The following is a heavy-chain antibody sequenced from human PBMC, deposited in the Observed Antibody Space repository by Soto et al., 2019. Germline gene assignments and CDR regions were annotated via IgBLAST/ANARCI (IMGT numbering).Heavy chain of an antibody. CDR3: AKDYSPTVVSSYGMDV. CDR2: ISYDGSNK. Sequence: QVQLVESGGGVVQPGRSLRLSCAASGFTFSSYGMHWVRQAPGKGLEWVAVISYDGSNKYYADSVKGRFTISRDNSKNTLYLQMNSVRAEDTAVYYCAKDYSPTVVSSYGMDVWGQGTTVTVSS. D-gene: IGHD4-17*01. V-gene: IGHV3-30*18. J-gene: IGHJ6*02. CDR1: GFTFSSYG.